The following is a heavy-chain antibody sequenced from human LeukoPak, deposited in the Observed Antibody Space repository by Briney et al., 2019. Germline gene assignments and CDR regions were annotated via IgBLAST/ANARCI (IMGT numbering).Heavy chain of an antibody. CDR3: ARGGHSGSYYDFDY. CDR2: IYYSGST. V-gene: IGHV4-59*01. CDR1: GDSISSYY. J-gene: IGHJ4*02. Sequence: PSETLSLTCTVSGDSISSYYWSWIRQPPGKGLEWIGYIYYSGSTNYNPSLKSRVTISVDTSKNQFSLKLSSVTAADTAVYYCARGGHSGSYYDFDYWGQGTLVTVSS. D-gene: IGHD1-26*01.